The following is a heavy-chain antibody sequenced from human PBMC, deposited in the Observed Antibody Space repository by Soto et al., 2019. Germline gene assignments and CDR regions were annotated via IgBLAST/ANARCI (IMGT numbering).Heavy chain of an antibody. CDR3: ARRISGYYYYMDV. Sequence: ELQLLESGGGLVQPGGSLRLSCAASGFTLSSYAMSWVRQAPGKGLEWVSAISGSGGSTYYADSVKGRFTISRDNSKNTLYLQMNSLRAEDTAVYYCARRISGYYYYMDVWGKGTTVTVSS. CDR2: ISGSGGST. CDR1: GFTLSSYA. D-gene: IGHD2-15*01. V-gene: IGHV3-23*01. J-gene: IGHJ6*03.